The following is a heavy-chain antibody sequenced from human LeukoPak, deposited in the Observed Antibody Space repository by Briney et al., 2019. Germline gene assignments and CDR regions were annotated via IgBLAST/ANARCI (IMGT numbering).Heavy chain of an antibody. V-gene: IGHV4-34*01. CDR2: TNNSETT. J-gene: IGHJ4*02. CDR1: SGTFSGYY. Sequence: SENLSFTCGVDSGTFSGYYWNWNRQPQGKGLEWIGETNNSETTNYNPPLKSRITISVTTTQIQFSVRLSTVSAAETAVYYCARGRYLTAGGGAAAGFLDYWGQGNLVTVSA. D-gene: IGHD6-13*01. CDR3: ARGRYLTAGGGAAAGFLDY.